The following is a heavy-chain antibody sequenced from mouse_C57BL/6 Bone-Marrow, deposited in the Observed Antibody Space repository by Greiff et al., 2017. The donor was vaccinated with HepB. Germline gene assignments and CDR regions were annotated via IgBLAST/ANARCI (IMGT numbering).Heavy chain of an antibody. CDR1: GFTFSSYA. D-gene: IGHD4-1*01. J-gene: IGHJ1*03. V-gene: IGHV5-4*03. CDR3: ARTGNWYFDV. Sequence: EVNLVESGGGLVKPGGSLKLSCAASGFTFSSYAMSWVRQTPEKRLEWVATISDGGSYTYYPDNVKGRFTISRDNAKNNLYLQMSHLKSEDTAMYYCARTGNWYFDVWGTGTTVTVSS. CDR2: ISDGGSYT.